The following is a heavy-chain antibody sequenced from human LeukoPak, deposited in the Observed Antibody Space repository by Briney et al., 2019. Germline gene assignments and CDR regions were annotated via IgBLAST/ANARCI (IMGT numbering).Heavy chain of an antibody. D-gene: IGHD6-13*01. CDR1: GFTFSSYW. CDR2: IKQDGSEK. CDR3: AKNSSSSWFGGDSK. J-gene: IGHJ4*02. Sequence: PGGSLRLSCAASGFTFSSYWMSWVRQAPGKGLEWVANIKQDGSEKYYVDSVKGRFTISRDNAKNSLYLQMNRLRAEDTAVYYCAKNSSSSWFGGDSKWGQGTLVTVSS. V-gene: IGHV3-7*01.